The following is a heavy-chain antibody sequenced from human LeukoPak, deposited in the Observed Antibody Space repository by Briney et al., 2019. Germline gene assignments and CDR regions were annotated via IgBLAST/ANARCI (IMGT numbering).Heavy chain of an antibody. CDR3: ARSYDTNFDY. Sequence: SETLSLTCTVSGGSIRSYYWSWIRQPPGKGLEWIGYIYFSGSTSYNPSLKSRVTISVDRSENQFSLKLSSVAAADTAVYYCARSYDTNFDYWGQGTLVTVSS. CDR1: GGSIRSYY. D-gene: IGHD3-3*01. CDR2: IYFSGST. J-gene: IGHJ4*02. V-gene: IGHV4-59*01.